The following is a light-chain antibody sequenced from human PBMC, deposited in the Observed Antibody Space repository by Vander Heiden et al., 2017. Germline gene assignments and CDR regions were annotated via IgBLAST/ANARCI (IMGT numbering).Light chain of an antibody. Sequence: PGERATLSCRASQSVSSSYLAWYQQEPCQATRLLIYSASSRTTGIPDRFSGSRSGTDFTRTISRLEPKDFAVYYCQQYGRSPWTFGQGTRVEIK. CDR3: QQYGRSPWT. J-gene: IGKJ1*01. V-gene: IGKV3-20*01. CDR2: SAS. CDR1: QSVSSSY.